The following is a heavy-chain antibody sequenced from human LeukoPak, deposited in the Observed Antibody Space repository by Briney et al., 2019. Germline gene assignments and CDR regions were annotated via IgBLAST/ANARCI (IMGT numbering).Heavy chain of an antibody. V-gene: IGHV1-2*02. CDR3: ARDLWAPDEPFDY. CDR2: INPNSGGT. CDR1: GYTFTGYY. Sequence: ASVKVSCKASGYTFTGYYMHWVRQAPGQGLEWMGWINPNSGGTNYAQKFQGRVTMTRDTSISTAYMELSRLRSDDTAVYYCARDLWAPDEPFDYWGQGTLVTVSS. D-gene: IGHD2/OR15-2a*01. J-gene: IGHJ4*02.